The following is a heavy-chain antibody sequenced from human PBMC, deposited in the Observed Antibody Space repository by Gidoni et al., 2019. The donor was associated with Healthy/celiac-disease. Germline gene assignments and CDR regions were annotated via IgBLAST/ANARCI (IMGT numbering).Heavy chain of an antibody. CDR1: GFTFSSYS. J-gene: IGHJ6*02. D-gene: IGHD3-3*01. V-gene: IGHV3-48*02. Sequence: EVQLVESGGGLVQPGGSLRLSCAASGFTFSSYSMNWVRQAPGKGLESVSYISSSSSTIYYADSVKGRFTISRDNAKNSLYLQMNSLRDEDTAVYYCAREGYYDFWSGYPPNYGMDVWGQGTTVTVSS. CDR3: AREGYYDFWSGYPPNYGMDV. CDR2: ISSSSSTI.